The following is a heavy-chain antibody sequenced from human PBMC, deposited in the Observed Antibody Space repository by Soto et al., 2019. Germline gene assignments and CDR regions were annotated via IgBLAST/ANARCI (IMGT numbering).Heavy chain of an antibody. CDR3: ARKPPAAIQGWAYGMDV. D-gene: IGHD2-2*01. V-gene: IGHV3-53*01. J-gene: IGHJ6*02. CDR1: VFTVSTNY. CDR2: LHGSGST. Sequence: WWSLRLSCFASVFTVSTNYLSWVRQVPGKGLEWVSVLHGSGSTSYADSVKGRFTISRDNARNTFYLQMNSLRVEDTAVYYCARKPPAAIQGWAYGMDVWGQGTTVTVSS.